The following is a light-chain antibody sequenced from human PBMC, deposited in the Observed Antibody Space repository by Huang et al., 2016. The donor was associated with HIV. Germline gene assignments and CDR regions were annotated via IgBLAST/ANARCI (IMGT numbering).Light chain of an antibody. CDR1: QSVFSTSTNKDY. J-gene: IGKJ1*01. Sequence: DIVMAQSPVSLAVSLGERATLTCRSSQSVFSTSTNKDYLAWFQQKPGQPPKLLLFWSSTLEVGVPDRFSGSGSGTHFTLTIANLEADDAAIYYCQQYYASPQTFGQGTRV. CDR2: WSS. CDR3: QQYYASPQT. V-gene: IGKV4-1*01.